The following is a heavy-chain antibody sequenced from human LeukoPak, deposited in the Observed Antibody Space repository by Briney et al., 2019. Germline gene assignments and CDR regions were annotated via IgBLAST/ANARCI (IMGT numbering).Heavy chain of an antibody. CDR3: ARGRFGIT. Sequence: GGSLRLSCAASGFTFSGFEMTWVRQAPGKGVEGVSYISSSGSSIYFADSVKGRFTISRDNAKNSLFLQMNSLRADDTAIYYCARGRFGITWGQGTLVTVSS. J-gene: IGHJ4*02. V-gene: IGHV3-48*03. D-gene: IGHD3-16*01. CDR2: ISSSGSSI. CDR1: GFTFSGFE.